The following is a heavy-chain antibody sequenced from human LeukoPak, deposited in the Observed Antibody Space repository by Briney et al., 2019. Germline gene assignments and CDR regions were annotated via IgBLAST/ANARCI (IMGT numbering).Heavy chain of an antibody. J-gene: IGHJ4*02. V-gene: IGHV5-51*01. Sequence: GESLKISCKGSGYSFTSYWIGWVRQMPGKGLEWMGIIYPGDSDTRYSPSFQGQVTISADKSISTAYLQRSSLKASDTAMYYCARGITMVRGVINAFDYWGQGTLVTVSS. D-gene: IGHD3-10*01. CDR3: ARGITMVRGVINAFDY. CDR2: IYPGDSDT. CDR1: GYSFTSYW.